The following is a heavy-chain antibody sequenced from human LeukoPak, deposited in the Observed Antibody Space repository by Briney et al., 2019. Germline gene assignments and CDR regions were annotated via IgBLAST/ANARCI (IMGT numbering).Heavy chain of an antibody. CDR3: ATFRLYNSAPDY. CDR2: ISSSSSTM. CDR1: GFTFSRYS. V-gene: IGHV3-48*01. J-gene: IGHJ4*02. D-gene: IGHD6-19*01. Sequence: GGSLRLSCAASGFTFSRYSMNWVRQAPGKGLEWVSYISSSSSTMYYADSVRGRFTISRDNAKNSLYLQVNSLRAEDTAVYYCATFRLYNSAPDYWGQGTLVTVSS.